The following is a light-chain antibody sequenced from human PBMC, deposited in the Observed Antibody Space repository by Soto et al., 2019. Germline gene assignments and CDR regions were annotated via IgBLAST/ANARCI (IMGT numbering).Light chain of an antibody. Sequence: EIVLTQSPATLSLSPGERATLPCRASQSVSTSLAWYQQRPGQAPRLLLYDVSNRAAGVPARFSGSGSGTDFTLPISNLEPEDFAIYYCQERSNWPRLTFGGGTTVEIK. CDR1: QSVSTS. CDR3: QERSNWPRLT. CDR2: DVS. V-gene: IGKV3-11*01. J-gene: IGKJ4*01.